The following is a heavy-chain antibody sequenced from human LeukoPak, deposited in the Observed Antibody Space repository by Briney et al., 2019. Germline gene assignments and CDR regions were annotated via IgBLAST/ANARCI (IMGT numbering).Heavy chain of an antibody. CDR2: ISSSSSYI. J-gene: IGHJ6*02. D-gene: IGHD2-15*01. CDR1: GFTFSSYS. Sequence: GGSLRLSCAASGFTFSSYSMNWVRQAPGKGLEWVSSISSSSSYIYYADSVKGRFTISRDNAKNSLYLQMNSLRAEDTAVYYCARAVGGPYRRYYYYGMDVWGQGTTVTVSS. V-gene: IGHV3-21*01. CDR3: ARAVGGPYRRYYYYGMDV.